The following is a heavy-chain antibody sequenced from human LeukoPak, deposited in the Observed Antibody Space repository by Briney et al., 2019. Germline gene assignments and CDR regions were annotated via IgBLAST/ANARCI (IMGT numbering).Heavy chain of an antibody. Sequence: GESLKISCQASGYSFTSYWITWVRQVPGKGLEWMARIDPSDSFTNYSPSFEGHVTISVDKAISTAYMQWSSLKPSDTAMYYYARHWGRDDSSKIVASDFWGQGTLVIVSS. CDR2: IDPSDSFT. CDR1: GYSFTSYW. D-gene: IGHD3-16*01. V-gene: IGHV5-10-1*01. CDR3: ARHWGRDDSSKIVASDF. J-gene: IGHJ4*02.